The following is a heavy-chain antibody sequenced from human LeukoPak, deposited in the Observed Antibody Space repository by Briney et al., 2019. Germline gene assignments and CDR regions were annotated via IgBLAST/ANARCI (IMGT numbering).Heavy chain of an antibody. D-gene: IGHD6-19*01. V-gene: IGHV3-23*01. CDR1: GLSFSFYA. CDR3: ARANSGLYAFDY. Sequence: GGSLRLSCAASGLSFSFYAMSWVRQAPGKGLEWVSSISGGGAGTYYADSVRGRFTISRDNAKNTLYLQMNSLRAEDTAVYYCARANSGLYAFDYWGQGTLVTVSS. J-gene: IGHJ4*02. CDR2: ISGGGAGT.